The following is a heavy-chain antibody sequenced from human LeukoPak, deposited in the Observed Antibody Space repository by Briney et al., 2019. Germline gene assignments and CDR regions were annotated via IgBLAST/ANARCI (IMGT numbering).Heavy chain of an antibody. CDR3: ARLRADHFDY. Sequence: GASVKVSCKASGYTFTSYGISWVRQAPGQGLEWMGWINPNSGGTNYAQKFQGRVTMTRDTSISTAYMELSRLRSDDTAVYYCARLRADHFDYWGQGTLVTVSS. CDR2: INPNSGGT. D-gene: IGHD5-12*01. J-gene: IGHJ4*02. CDR1: GYTFTSYG. V-gene: IGHV1-2*02.